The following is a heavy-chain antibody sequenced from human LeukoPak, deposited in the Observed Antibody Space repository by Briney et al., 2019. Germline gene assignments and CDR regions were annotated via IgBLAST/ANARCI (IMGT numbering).Heavy chain of an antibody. V-gene: IGHV3-15*07. CDR3: AKDYAGSLDY. CDR1: GFTFTNAG. CDR2: IKSNPDGGTT. Sequence: GGSLRLSCAASGFTFTNAGMNWVRQAPGKGLDWVGRIKSNPDGGTTDYAAPVKGRFIISRDDSKNTVYLQMNSLKIEDTAVYYCAKDYAGSLDYWGQGTLVTVSS. D-gene: IGHD1-26*01. J-gene: IGHJ4*02.